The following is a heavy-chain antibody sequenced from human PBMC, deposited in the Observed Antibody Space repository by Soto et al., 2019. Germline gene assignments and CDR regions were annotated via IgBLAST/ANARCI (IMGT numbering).Heavy chain of an antibody. CDR3: ARGGGVGVAGSAAFDM. V-gene: IGHV1-2*02. Sequence: QLHLVQSGAVVKKPGASVTVSCSASGYPVTAYYMHWVRQAPGRGLEWMGGINPATGAEKSTQTFRGRLSMTRDTSPSTVFTDQRGLTSEDTAVFYCARGGGVGVAGSAAFDMWGQGTLVTVSS. CDR2: INPATGAE. CDR1: GYPVTAYY. D-gene: IGHD6-19*01. J-gene: IGHJ3*02.